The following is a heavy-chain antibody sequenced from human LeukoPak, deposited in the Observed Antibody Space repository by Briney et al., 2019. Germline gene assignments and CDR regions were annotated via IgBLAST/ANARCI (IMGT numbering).Heavy chain of an antibody. CDR2: IKQDGSEK. D-gene: IGHD3-22*01. CDR1: GFTFSSYW. CDR3: ARVPGYDSSGYFDY. V-gene: IGHV3-7*01. Sequence: GGSLRLSCAASGFTFSSYWMSWVRQAPGEGLEWVANIKQDGSEKYYVDSVKGRFTISRDNAKNSLYLQMNSLRAEDTAVYYCARVPGYDSSGYFDYWGQGTLVTVSS. J-gene: IGHJ4*02.